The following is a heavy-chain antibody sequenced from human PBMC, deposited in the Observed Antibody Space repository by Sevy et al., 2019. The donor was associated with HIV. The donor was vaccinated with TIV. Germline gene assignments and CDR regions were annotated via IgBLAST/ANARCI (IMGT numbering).Heavy chain of an antibody. CDR3: ATSPGGTKHFNP. V-gene: IGHV1-3*01. Sequence: ASVKVSCRPSGFTFIYYTIHWVRQAPGQRLEWMGWINPGNGNTRYSQKFQGRVSITTDTSATTSYMALSSLRPEDTAVYYCATSPGGTKHFNPWGQGTRVTVSS. D-gene: IGHD2-15*01. J-gene: IGHJ5*02. CDR2: INPGNGNT. CDR1: GFTFIYYT.